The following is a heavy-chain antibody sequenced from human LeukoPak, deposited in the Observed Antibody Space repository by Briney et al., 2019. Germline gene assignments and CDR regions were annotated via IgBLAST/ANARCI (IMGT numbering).Heavy chain of an antibody. V-gene: IGHV1-69*04. CDR3: ARDTRGSGSYDDY. J-gene: IGHJ4*02. CDR1: GGTFSSYA. D-gene: IGHD1-26*01. Sequence: SVKVSCKASGGTFSSYAISWVRQAPGQRLEWMGRIIPILGIANYAQKFQGRVTSTADKSTSTAYMELSSLRSEDTAVYYCARDTRGSGSYDDYWGQGTLVTVSS. CDR2: IIPILGIA.